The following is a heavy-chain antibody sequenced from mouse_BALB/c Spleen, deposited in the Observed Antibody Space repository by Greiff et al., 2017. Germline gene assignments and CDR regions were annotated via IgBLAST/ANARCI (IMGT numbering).Heavy chain of an antibody. D-gene: IGHD4-1*01. V-gene: IGHV5-9-4*01. CDR3: ASSFSDWAMDY. J-gene: IGHJ4*01. Sequence: EVQLVESGGGLVKPGGSLKLSCAASGFTFSSYAMSWVRQSPEKRLEWVAEISSGGSYTYYPDTVTGRFTISRDNAKNTLYLEMSSLRSEDTAMYYCASSFSDWAMDYWGQGTSVTVSS. CDR2: ISSGGSYT. CDR1: GFTFSSYA.